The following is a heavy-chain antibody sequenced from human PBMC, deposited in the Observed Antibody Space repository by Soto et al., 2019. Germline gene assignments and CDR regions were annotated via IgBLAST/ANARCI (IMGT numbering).Heavy chain of an antibody. CDR2: VYYSGST. CDR1: GDSVSSGAYY. V-gene: IGHV4-61*08. Sequence: SETLSLTCSVSGDSVSSGAYYWSWIRQPPGKGLEWIGYVYYSGSTSYNPSLETGVTISVDTSKNQFSLKLTSVTPADTAIYDRARVKRSTSRLDPWGQGTLVTVSS. J-gene: IGHJ5*02. D-gene: IGHD1-26*01. CDR3: ARVKRSTSRLDP.